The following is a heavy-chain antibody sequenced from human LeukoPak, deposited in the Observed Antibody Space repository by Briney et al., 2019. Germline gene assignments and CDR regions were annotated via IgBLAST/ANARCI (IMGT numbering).Heavy chain of an antibody. CDR3: ARGPESLYYFDY. CDR1: GYTFTSYY. D-gene: IGHD5-24*01. CDR2: INPSGGST. J-gene: IGHJ4*02. Sequence: ASVKVSFEASGYTFTSYYMHLVRQAPGHGLEWMGIINPSGGSTSYAQKFQGRVTMTRDMSTSTVYMELSRLTSDDTAVYYCARGPESLYYFDYWGQRTLVTVSS. V-gene: IGHV1-46*01.